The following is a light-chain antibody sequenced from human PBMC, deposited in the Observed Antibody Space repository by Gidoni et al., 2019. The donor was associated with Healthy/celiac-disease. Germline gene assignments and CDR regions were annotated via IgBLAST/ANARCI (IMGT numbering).Light chain of an antibody. J-gene: IGKJ2*02. CDR2: WAS. CDR3: QRYYSTLCT. V-gene: IGKV4-1*01. CDR1: QSALYSSNHMNY. Sequence: DIVMTQYPDSMAVSLGERATINCQSSQSALYSSNHMNYLSWYQQKPRQPPTLLIYWASTRESGLPERFSGRGAVTDFTLIISSVHAEDVAVYYCQRYYSTLCTFGQGTKLEIK.